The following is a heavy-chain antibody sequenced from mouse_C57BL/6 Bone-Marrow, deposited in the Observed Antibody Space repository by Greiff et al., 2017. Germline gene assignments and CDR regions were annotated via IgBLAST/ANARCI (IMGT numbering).Heavy chain of an antibody. CDR2: IYPSDSET. Sequence: QVQLQQPGAELVRPGSSVKLSCKASGYTFPSYWMDWVKQRPGHGLEWIGNIYPSDSETHCNQKFKDTATLTVDKSYSTAYMQFRSLASEDSAFYYCARSGRYDDGSSQARFAYWGPKALVSVSA. J-gene: IGHJ3*01. CDR3: ARSGRYDDGSSQARFAY. V-gene: IGHV1-61*01. D-gene: IGHD1-1*01. CDR1: GYTFPSYW.